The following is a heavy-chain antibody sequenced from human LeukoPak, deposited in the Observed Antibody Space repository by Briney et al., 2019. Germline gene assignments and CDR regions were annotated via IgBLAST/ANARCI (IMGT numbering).Heavy chain of an antibody. V-gene: IGHV3-23*01. CDR3: AEDWRGIHSTVTTKWFDP. Sequence: GGSLRLSCAASGFTFSSYGMSWVRQAPGKGLEWVSTISGSGGSTYYADSVKGRFSMSRDNSKDTLYLQMNSLRAEDTAVYYCAEDWRGIHSTVTTKWFDPWGQGTLVTVSS. J-gene: IGHJ5*02. CDR1: GFTFSSYG. CDR2: ISGSGGST. D-gene: IGHD4-17*01.